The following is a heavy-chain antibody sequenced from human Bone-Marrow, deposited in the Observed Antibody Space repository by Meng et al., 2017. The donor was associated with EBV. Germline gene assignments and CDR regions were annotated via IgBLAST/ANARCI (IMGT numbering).Heavy chain of an antibody. CDR2: IFYGGST. D-gene: IGHD3-10*01. J-gene: IGHJ4*02. CDR3: AAGFRELVRSRDY. V-gene: IGHV4-4*02. CDR1: GGSIGSSNW. Sequence: QVRLQESGPIRVKPSGTLSLTCVVSGGSIGSSNWWSWVRQPPGKGLEWIGEIFYGGSTNYNPSLESRVTISVDKSKNQFSLKLSSVTAADTAVYYCAAGFRELVRSRDYWGQGTLVTVPS.